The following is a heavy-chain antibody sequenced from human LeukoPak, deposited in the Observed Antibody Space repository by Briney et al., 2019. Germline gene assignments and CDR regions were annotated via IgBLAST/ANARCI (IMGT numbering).Heavy chain of an antibody. J-gene: IGHJ6*02. Sequence: ASVKVSCKASGGTFSSYAISWVRQAPGQGLEWMGRIIPILGIANYAQKFQGRVTITADKSTSTAYMELSSLRSEDTAVYYCAYTVYATPRDYYYGMDVWGQGTTVTVSS. CDR2: IIPILGIA. CDR1: GGTFSSYA. V-gene: IGHV1-69*04. CDR3: AYTVYATPRDYYYGMDV. D-gene: IGHD2-8*01.